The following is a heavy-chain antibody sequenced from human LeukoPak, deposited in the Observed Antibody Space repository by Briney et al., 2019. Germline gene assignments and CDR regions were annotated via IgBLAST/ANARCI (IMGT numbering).Heavy chain of an antibody. J-gene: IGHJ6*02. CDR1: GFILTTKY. D-gene: IGHD3-3*01. V-gene: IGHV3-53*01. Sequence: GRSLRLSCIVSGFILTTKYMTWVSHAPGKGLEWVALLDSGGDRYYAESVKGRFIISRDSYKDTLYLQLNTLKVEDTAMYYCARDKGNFWAGAGGRSHYSGLDVWRQGSTVAVSS. CDR3: ARDKGNFWAGAGGRSHYSGLDV. CDR2: LDSGGDR.